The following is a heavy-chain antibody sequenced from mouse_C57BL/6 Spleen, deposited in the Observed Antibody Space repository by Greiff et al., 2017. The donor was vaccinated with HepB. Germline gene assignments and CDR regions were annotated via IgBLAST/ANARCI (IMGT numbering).Heavy chain of an antibody. CDR2: ILPGSGST. D-gene: IGHD2-3*01. CDR1: GYTFTGYW. Sequence: VQLQQSGPELVKPGASVKLSCKAPGYTFTGYWIEWVKQRPGHGLEWIGEILPGSGSTNYNEKFKGKATFTADTSSNTAYMQLSSLTTEDSAIYYCARYVGYYRKRYFDYWGQGTTLTVSS. CDR3: ARYVGYYRKRYFDY. V-gene: IGHV1-9*01. J-gene: IGHJ2*01.